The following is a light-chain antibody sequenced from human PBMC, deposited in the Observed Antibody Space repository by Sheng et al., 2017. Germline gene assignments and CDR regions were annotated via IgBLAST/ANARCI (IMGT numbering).Light chain of an antibody. J-gene: IGKJ4*01. CDR2: GAS. V-gene: IGKV3-15*01. CDR3: EQYKDWPLT. CDR1: QSVGSL. Sequence: EIVMTQSPATLSVSPGERATLSCRASQSVGSLLAWYQQKPGQAPRLVIFGASTRATDIPARFSGSGSGTEFTLTISSLQSEDFAVYYCEQYKDWPLTFGGGTEGG.